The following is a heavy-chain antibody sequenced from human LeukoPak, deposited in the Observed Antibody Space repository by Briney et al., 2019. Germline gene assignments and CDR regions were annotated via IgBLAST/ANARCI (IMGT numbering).Heavy chain of an antibody. CDR2: ISSSGGST. D-gene: IGHD4-17*01. CDR3: AGGPPTVIHYFDH. J-gene: IGHJ4*02. Sequence: GGSLRLSCAASGFTFSIYAMTWVRQAPGKGLEWVSAISSSGGSTYYADSVQGRFTISRDNSKNTLYLQMNSLRAEDTAVYYCAGGPPTVIHYFDHWGQGTLVTVS. CDR1: GFTFSIYA. V-gene: IGHV3-23*01.